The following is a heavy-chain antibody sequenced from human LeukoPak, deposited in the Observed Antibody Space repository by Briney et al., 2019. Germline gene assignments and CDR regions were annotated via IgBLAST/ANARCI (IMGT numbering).Heavy chain of an antibody. Sequence: PSETLSLTCTVSGVSISSYYWGWIRQPAGKGLEWIGRIYPSGGTNYNPSLKSRVTLSVDTSKNQFSLKLSSVTAADTAVYYCARGFYDSSGYYGGLFDYWGQGTLVTVSS. J-gene: IGHJ4*02. D-gene: IGHD3-22*01. CDR1: GVSISSYY. CDR3: ARGFYDSSGYYGGLFDY. V-gene: IGHV4-4*07. CDR2: IYPSGGT.